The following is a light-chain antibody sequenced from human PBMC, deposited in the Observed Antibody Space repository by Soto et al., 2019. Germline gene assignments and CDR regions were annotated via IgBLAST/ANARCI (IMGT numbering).Light chain of an antibody. CDR1: QSISSY. CDR2: AAS. J-gene: IGKJ4*01. CDR3: HQLNNYPLT. V-gene: IGKV1-9*01. Sequence: DIQITQSPSSLSSSVGDRVTITCRASQSISSYLNWYQQKPGKAPNLLIYAASTLQSGVPSRFSGSGSGTEYTLTISSLQPEDFATYYCHQLNNYPLTFGGGTKVDIK.